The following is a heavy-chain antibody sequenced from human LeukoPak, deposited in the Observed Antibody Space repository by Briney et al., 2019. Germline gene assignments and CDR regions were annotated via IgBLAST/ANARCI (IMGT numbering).Heavy chain of an antibody. CDR2: SYVSGNT. D-gene: IGHD3-10*01. V-gene: IGHV4-4*07. CDR3: ARDLRGVHIVEYFDV. Sequence: PSETLSLTCAVSGGSISSLHWNWMRQPAGKGLEWIGRSYVSGNTYYNPSLKSRVTMSVDTSKNQFSLKLRSVTAADTAVYYCARDLRGVHIVEYFDVWGRGTLVTVSS. J-gene: IGHJ2*01. CDR1: GGSISSLH.